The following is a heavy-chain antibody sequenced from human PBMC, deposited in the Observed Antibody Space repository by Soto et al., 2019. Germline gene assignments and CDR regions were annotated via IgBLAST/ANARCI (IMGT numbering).Heavy chain of an antibody. V-gene: IGHV4-31*03. D-gene: IGHD2-21*01. Sequence: SETLSLTCCVSGAALNSGNYYWSWIRQVPGKGLEWIGHIYVTGAVDYNPSLRDRITISQDTSERQFSLNLRLVTAADTAVYYCARLRIATNNYKWFAPWGKGTLVTVSS. CDR1: GAALNSGNYY. CDR2: IYVTGAV. CDR3: ARLRIATNNYKWFAP. J-gene: IGHJ5*02.